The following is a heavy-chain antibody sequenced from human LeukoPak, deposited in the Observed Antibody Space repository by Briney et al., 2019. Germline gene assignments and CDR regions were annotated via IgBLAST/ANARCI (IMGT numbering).Heavy chain of an antibody. J-gene: IGHJ5*02. Sequence: PGGSLRLSCAASGFTFSSNWMHWVRQAPGKGLVWVSRINSDGSSTNYADSVKGRFTISRDNAKNTLYLQMNSLRAEDTAVYYCARGGGPEGWFDPWGQGTLVTVSS. CDR2: INSDGSST. CDR1: GFTFSSNW. CDR3: ARGGGPEGWFDP. D-gene: IGHD3-16*01. V-gene: IGHV3-74*01.